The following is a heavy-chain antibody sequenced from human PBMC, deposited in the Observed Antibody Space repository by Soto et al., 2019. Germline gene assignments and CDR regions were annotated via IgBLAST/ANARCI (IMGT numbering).Heavy chain of an antibody. J-gene: IGHJ4*02. D-gene: IGHD6-19*01. CDR1: GFTFDDYS. Sequence: EVQLVESGGGLVQPGGSLRLSCAASGFTFDDYSMHWVRQAPGRGLEWVSGISWHSGSIEYADSVKGRFTISRDNAKNFLYLEMNSLRPENTALYYCARGDLGAVAGYFEYWGQGTLGTVSS. V-gene: IGHV3-9*01. CDR3: ARGDLGAVAGYFEY. CDR2: ISWHSGSI.